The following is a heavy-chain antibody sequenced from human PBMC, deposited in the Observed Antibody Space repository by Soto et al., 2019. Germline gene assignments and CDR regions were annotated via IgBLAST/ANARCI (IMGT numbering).Heavy chain of an antibody. V-gene: IGHV3-23*01. D-gene: IGHD6-19*01. CDR2: ISASGGTT. CDR3: AKRGIEVAGKYRWFDP. CDR1: GFTFNYYA. J-gene: IGHJ5*02. Sequence: EVQLLESGGGLVQPGGSLSLSCAASGFTFNYYAMTWVRQAPGKGLEWVSTISASGGTTYYADSVKGRFTISRDNSKTTLYLQMNSLRAEDTAVYYCAKRGIEVAGKYRWFDPWGQGTLVTVSS.